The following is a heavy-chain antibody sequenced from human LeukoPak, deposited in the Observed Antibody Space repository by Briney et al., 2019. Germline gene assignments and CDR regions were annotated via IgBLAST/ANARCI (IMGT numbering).Heavy chain of an antibody. CDR2: ISSSSSYI. D-gene: IGHD2-21*01. Sequence: PGGSLRLSCAASGFTFSSYAMSWVRQAPGKGLEWVSSISSSSSYIYYADSVKGRFTISRDNAKNSLYLQMNSLRAEDTAVYYCTTFSPRLLGYWGQGTLVTVSS. CDR3: TTFSPRLLGY. CDR1: GFTFSSYA. V-gene: IGHV3-21*03. J-gene: IGHJ4*02.